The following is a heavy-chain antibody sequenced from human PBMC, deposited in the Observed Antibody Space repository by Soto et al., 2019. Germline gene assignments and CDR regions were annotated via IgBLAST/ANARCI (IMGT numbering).Heavy chain of an antibody. CDR3: ARYCTSTGCYYNGMDV. D-gene: IGHD2-2*01. J-gene: IGHJ6*02. Sequence: GESLKISCKGSGYSFTSYWITWVRQMPGKGLEWMGRIDPSDSSINYSPSFQGHVTISADKSISTAYLQWSSLKASDTAMYYCARYCTSTGCYYNGMDVWGQGTTVTVSS. CDR1: GYSFTSYW. V-gene: IGHV5-10-1*01. CDR2: IDPSDSSI.